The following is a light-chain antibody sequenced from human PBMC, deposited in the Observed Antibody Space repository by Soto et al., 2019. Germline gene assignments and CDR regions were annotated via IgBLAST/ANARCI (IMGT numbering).Light chain of an antibody. CDR2: GNS. CDR3: QSYDSSLSAWV. V-gene: IGLV1-40*01. CDR1: SFNIGAGYD. Sequence: QSVLTQPPSVSGSPGQRVSIPCTGNSFNIGAGYDVHWYQQLPGTAPKLVIYGNSNRPSGVPDRFSASKSGTSASLAITGLQAEDEAEYYCQSYDSSLSAWVFGGGTQLTVL. J-gene: IGLJ3*02.